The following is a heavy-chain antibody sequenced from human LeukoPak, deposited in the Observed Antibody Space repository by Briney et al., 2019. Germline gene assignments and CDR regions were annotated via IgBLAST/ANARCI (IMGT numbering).Heavy chain of an antibody. D-gene: IGHD6-6*01. CDR2: INHSGST. J-gene: IGHJ6*03. V-gene: IGHV4-34*01. Sequence: SETLSLTCAVYGGSFSGYYWSWIRQPPGKGLEWIGEINHSGSTNYNPSLKSRVTISVDTSKNQFSLKLSSVTAADTAVYYCSSSLRSGLRMDVWGKGTTVTVSS. CDR3: SSSLRSGLRMDV. CDR1: GGSFSGYY.